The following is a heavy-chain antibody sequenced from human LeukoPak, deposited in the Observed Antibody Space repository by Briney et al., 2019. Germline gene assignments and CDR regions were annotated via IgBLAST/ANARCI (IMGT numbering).Heavy chain of an antibody. V-gene: IGHV3-11*01. J-gene: IGHJ6*03. CDR2: ISSSGSTI. D-gene: IGHD3-9*01. CDR1: GFTFSDYY. Sequence: GGSLRLSCAASGFTFSDYYMSWIRQAPGKGLEWVSYISSSGSTIYYADSVKGRFTISTDNAKNSLYLQMNSLRAEDTAVYYCARRLDDILTGYYYYYYYYMDVWGKGTTVTVSS. CDR3: ARRLDDILTGYYYYYYYYMDV.